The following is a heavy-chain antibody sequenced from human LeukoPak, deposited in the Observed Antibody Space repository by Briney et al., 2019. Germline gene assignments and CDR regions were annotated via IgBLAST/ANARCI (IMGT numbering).Heavy chain of an antibody. CDR1: GFTFSSYW. J-gene: IGHJ6*03. CDR3: AKYKGDFWSGHYYYHMDV. V-gene: IGHV3-23*01. Sequence: GGSLRLSCAASGFTFSSYWMSWVRQAPGKGLEWVSTISGSGGRTDYADSVKGRFTISRDNSKSTAYLQMNSLRAEDTAVYYCAKYKGDFWSGHYYYHMDVWAKGTTVTVSS. CDR2: ISGSGGRT. D-gene: IGHD3-3*01.